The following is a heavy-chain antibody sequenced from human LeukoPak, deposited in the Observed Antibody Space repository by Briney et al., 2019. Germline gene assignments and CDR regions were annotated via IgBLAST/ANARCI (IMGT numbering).Heavy chain of an antibody. Sequence: ASVTVSCKSFGYTFTSNYMHWLRQVRGQGPEWMGVIRRSGGSTSYAQKFQGRVTLSRDMSTSTDYLELSSLRSEDTAVYYCARETIVVVTAIRADFDYWGQGTLVTVSS. D-gene: IGHD2-21*02. CDR2: IRRSGGST. V-gene: IGHV1-46*01. CDR3: ARETIVVVTAIRADFDY. CDR1: GYTFTSNY. J-gene: IGHJ4*02.